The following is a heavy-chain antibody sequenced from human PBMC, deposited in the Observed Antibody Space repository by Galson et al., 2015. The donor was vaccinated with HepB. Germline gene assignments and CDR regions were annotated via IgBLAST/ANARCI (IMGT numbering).Heavy chain of an antibody. CDR1: GGSISSSNW. Sequence: ETLSLTCAVSGGSISSSNWWTWVRQPPGKGLEWIGEIYHSGSTNYNPSLKRRVTISVDKSKNQFSLKLSSVTAADTAVYYCARGTDGDYGYWGQGTLVTVSS. CDR2: IYHSGST. V-gene: IGHV4-4*02. D-gene: IGHD4-17*01. J-gene: IGHJ4*02. CDR3: ARGTDGDYGY.